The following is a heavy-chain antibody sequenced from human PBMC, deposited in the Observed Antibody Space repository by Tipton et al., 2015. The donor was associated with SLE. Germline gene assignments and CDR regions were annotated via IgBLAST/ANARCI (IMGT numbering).Heavy chain of an antibody. J-gene: IGHJ6*03. D-gene: IGHD2-21*02. Sequence: LSLTCTVSGGSISSYYWSWIRQPPGKGLEWIGYIYYSGSTNYNPSLKSRVTISPDTSNNQVSLKLSSVTAADTAVYYCTRAVGTGYYYYMDVWGKGTTVTVSS. CDR1: GGSISSYY. V-gene: IGHV4-59*01. CDR2: IYYSGST. CDR3: TRAVGTGYYYYMDV.